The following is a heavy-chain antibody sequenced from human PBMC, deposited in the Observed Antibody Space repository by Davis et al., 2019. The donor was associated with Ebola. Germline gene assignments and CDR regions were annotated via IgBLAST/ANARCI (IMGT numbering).Heavy chain of an antibody. Sequence: GESLKISCKASGYSFNNYWIGWVRQMPGKGLEWMGIIYPGDSDTRYSPSLQGQVTISADASISTAYLQWSRLEASDTAMYYCARHSFPGDYSYYGVDVWGQGTTVTVSS. V-gene: IGHV5-51*01. CDR1: GYSFNNYW. D-gene: IGHD2-8*02. J-gene: IGHJ6*02. CDR3: ARHSFPGDYSYYGVDV. CDR2: IYPGDSDT.